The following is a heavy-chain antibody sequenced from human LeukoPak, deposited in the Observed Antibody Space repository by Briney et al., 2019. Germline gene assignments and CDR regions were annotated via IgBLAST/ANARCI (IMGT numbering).Heavy chain of an antibody. Sequence: SETLSLTCTVSGGSISSGSYYWSWIRQPAGKGLEWIERIYTSGSTNYNPSLKSRVTISVDTSKNQFSLKLSSVTAADTAVYYCARDPSLWEQWPYFDYWGQGTLVTVSS. CDR1: GGSISSGSYY. V-gene: IGHV4-61*02. J-gene: IGHJ4*02. CDR2: IYTSGST. CDR3: ARDPSLWEQWPYFDY. D-gene: IGHD6-19*01.